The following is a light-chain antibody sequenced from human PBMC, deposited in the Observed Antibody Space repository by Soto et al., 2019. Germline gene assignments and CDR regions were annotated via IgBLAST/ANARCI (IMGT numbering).Light chain of an antibody. V-gene: IGKV3-20*01. CDR3: QLYGSSPPYT. CDR1: QSVSNKY. J-gene: IGKJ2*01. CDR2: GSS. Sequence: EVVLTQSPGTLSLSPGERATLSCRASQSVSNKYLAWYQQKPGQAPRLLIFGSSDRATGIPDRFSSSGSGTDFTLTIRRLEPEDFAVYYCQLYGSSPPYTFGQGTKLEIK.